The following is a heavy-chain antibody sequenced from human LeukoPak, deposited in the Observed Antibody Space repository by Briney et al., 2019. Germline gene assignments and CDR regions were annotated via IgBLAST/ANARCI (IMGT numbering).Heavy chain of an antibody. CDR3: ARVVAWSGYYQLDY. D-gene: IGHD3-3*01. V-gene: IGHV4-30-4*01. J-gene: IGHJ4*02. CDR1: GGSISSGDYY. Sequence: SETLSLTCTVSGGSISSGDYYWSWIRQPPGKGLEWIGYIYYSGSTYYNPSLKSRVTISVDTSKNQFSLKLSSVTAADTAVYYCARVVAWSGYYQLDYWGQGTLVTVSS. CDR2: IYYSGST.